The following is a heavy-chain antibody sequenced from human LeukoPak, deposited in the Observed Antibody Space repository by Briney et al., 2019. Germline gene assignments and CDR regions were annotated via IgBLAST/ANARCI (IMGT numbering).Heavy chain of an antibody. V-gene: IGHV3-30*18. CDR1: GFTLSSYG. CDR3: AKEGNWNDFDY. J-gene: IGHJ4*02. Sequence: GGSLRLSCAGSGFTLSSYGMHWVRQAPGKGLEWVAFISYDGSNKYYADSVKGRFTISRDNSKNTLYLQMNSLRAEDTAVYYCAKEGNWNDFDYWGQGTLVTVSS. D-gene: IGHD1-1*01. CDR2: ISYDGSNK.